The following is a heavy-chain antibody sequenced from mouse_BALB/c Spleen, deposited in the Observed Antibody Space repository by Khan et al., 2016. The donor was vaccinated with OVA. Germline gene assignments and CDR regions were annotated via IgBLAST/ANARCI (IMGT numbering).Heavy chain of an antibody. CDR3: LRGGKFAY. J-gene: IGHJ3*01. CDR2: ISTNYGDA. Sequence: QVQLQQSGAELVRPGVSVKISCKASGYTFTDYAMHWVKQRHAKSLEWIGVISTNYGDADYNQKFQGKASMTVDRSSSTVYMELARLTSEDSAIYCCLRGGKFAYWGQGTLVTVSA. D-gene: IGHD1-1*02. V-gene: IGHV1S137*01. CDR1: GYTFTDYA.